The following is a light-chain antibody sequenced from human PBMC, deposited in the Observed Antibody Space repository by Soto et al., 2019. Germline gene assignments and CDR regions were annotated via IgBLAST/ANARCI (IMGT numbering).Light chain of an antibody. Sequence: SALPQPASVSGSPGQSITISCTGTSTDVGGYNYVSWYQQHPGKAPKLMISDVSNRPSGVSIRFSGSKSGNTASLTISGLQAEDEADYYCNSYSSSTTLYLFGTGTKVTVL. CDR1: STDVGGYNY. V-gene: IGLV2-14*01. J-gene: IGLJ1*01. CDR2: DVS. CDR3: NSYSSSTTLYL.